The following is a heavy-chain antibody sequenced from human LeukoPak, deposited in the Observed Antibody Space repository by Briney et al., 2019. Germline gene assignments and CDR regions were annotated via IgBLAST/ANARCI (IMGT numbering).Heavy chain of an antibody. J-gene: IGHJ4*02. V-gene: IGHV1-69*13. D-gene: IGHD4-17*01. Sequence: GASVKVSCKASGGTFSSYAISWVRQAPGQGLEWMGGIIPIFGTANYAQKFQGRVTITADESTSTAYTELSSLRSEDTAVYYCARGGVTKPFDYWGQGTLVTVSS. CDR1: GGTFSSYA. CDR3: ARGGVTKPFDY. CDR2: IIPIFGTA.